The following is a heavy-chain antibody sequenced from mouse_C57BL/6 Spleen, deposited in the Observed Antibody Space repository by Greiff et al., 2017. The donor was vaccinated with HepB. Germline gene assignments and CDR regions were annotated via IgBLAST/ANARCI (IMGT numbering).Heavy chain of an antibody. J-gene: IGHJ4*01. Sequence: QVQLQQSGAELVRPGTSVKLSCKASGYTFTSYWMHWVKQRPGQGLEWIGVIDPSDSYTNYNQKFKGKATLTVDTSSSTAYMQLSSLTSEDSAVYYCARRGGDVYAMDYWGQGTSVTVSS. CDR2: IDPSDSYT. CDR1: GYTFTSYW. CDR3: ARRGGDVYAMDY. V-gene: IGHV1-59*01.